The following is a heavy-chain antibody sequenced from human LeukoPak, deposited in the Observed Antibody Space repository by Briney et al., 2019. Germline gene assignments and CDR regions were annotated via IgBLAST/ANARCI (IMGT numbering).Heavy chain of an antibody. CDR3: ASARSGDGFNLDY. Sequence: GGSLRLSCAASGFTFSRYGMHWVRQAPGKGPEWLAVISYDGTDKYYADSVKGRFTISRDNSKNTLYLRMNSLRAEDTAVYFCASARSGDGFNLDYWGQGTLVTVSS. J-gene: IGHJ4*02. CDR1: GFTFSRYG. V-gene: IGHV3-33*01. CDR2: ISYDGTDK. D-gene: IGHD5-24*01.